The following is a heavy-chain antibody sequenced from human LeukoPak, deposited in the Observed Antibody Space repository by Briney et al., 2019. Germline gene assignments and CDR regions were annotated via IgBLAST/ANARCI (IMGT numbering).Heavy chain of an antibody. CDR1: GFTFSSYS. CDR2: IYSGGTT. Sequence: GGSLRLSCAGSGFTFSSYSMNWVRQAPGKGLEWVSVIYSGGTTYYADSVKGRFTISRDNSKNTLYLQMNSLRAEDTAVYYCARAIGERDGAWGQGTLATVSS. J-gene: IGHJ5*02. CDR3: ARAIGERDGA. V-gene: IGHV3-53*01. D-gene: IGHD3-10*01.